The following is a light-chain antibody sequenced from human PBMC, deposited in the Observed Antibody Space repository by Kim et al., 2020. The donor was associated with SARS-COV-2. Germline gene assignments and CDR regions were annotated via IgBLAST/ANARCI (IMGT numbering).Light chain of an antibody. CDR3: QHFGSSRWT. CDR2: ATS. J-gene: IGKJ1*01. CDR1: QSVTSTS. Sequence: EVVLTQSPGTLSLSPGERATISCRASQSVTSTSLAWYQQKPGQAPRLVIYATSTRANGIPDRFSGSGSGADFTLTISGLEPEDFAVYYCQHFGSSRWTFGQGTKVEIK. V-gene: IGKV3-20*01.